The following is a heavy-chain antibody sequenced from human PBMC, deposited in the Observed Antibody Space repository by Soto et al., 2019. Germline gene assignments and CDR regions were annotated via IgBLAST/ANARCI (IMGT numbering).Heavy chain of an antibody. CDR3: TITCTSWPRFDN. V-gene: IGHV1-24*01. CDR1: GFTLADLS. Sequence: ASVKVSCKVSGFTLADLSMHWVRQAPGEGLEWMGRFDPQDGETIYAQKFQGRLTMTEDTSTDTAYMELSSLRSEDTAVYYCTITCTSWPRFDNWAQETLVRVAS. J-gene: IGHJ4*02. CDR2: FDPQDGET.